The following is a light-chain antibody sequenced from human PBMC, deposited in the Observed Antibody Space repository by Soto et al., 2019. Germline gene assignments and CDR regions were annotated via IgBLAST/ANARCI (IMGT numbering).Light chain of an antibody. CDR2: EVI. J-gene: IGLJ1*01. Sequence: QSVLTQVASLSGSPGQSITISCTGTSSDVGTFNLVSWYQQHPGKAPRLMNEVIKRPSGVSNRFSGSKSGNTASLTISGLQAEDEADYYCCSYAGSSVYVFGTGTKVTVL. V-gene: IGLV2-23*02. CDR3: CSYAGSSVYV. CDR1: SSDVGTFNL.